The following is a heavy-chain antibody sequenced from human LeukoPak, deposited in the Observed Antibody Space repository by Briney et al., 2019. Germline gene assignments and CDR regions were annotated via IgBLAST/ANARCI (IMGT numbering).Heavy chain of an antibody. Sequence: GRSLRLSCAASGFIFSSYAMHWVRQAPGKGLEWVAVISYDGSNKYYADSVKGRFTISRDNSRNTLYLQMNSLRAEDTALYYCARDWRGDPYFDYWGQGTLVTVSS. V-gene: IGHV3-30*04. J-gene: IGHJ4*02. CDR3: ARDWRGDPYFDY. CDR1: GFIFSSYA. D-gene: IGHD2-21*02. CDR2: ISYDGSNK.